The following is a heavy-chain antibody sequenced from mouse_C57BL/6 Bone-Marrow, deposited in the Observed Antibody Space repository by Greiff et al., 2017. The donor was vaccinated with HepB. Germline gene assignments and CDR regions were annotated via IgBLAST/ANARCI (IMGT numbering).Heavy chain of an antibody. CDR1: GFNIKDDY. CDR3: TTGYYGSSYEWFAY. Sequence: VQLQQSGAELVRPGASVKLSCTAPGFNIKDDYMHWVKQRPEQGLEWIGWIDPENGDTEYASKFQGKATITADTSSNTAYLQLSSLTSEDTAVYYCTTGYYGSSYEWFAYWGQGTLVTVSA. V-gene: IGHV14-4*01. J-gene: IGHJ3*01. CDR2: IDPENGDT. D-gene: IGHD1-1*01.